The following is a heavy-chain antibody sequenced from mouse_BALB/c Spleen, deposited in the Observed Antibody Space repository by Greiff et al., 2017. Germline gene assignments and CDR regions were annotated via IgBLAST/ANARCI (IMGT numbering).Heavy chain of an antibody. D-gene: IGHD2-1*01. V-gene: IGHV1-12*01. CDR3: ARGDGNYEYFDV. CDR1: GYTFTSYN. J-gene: IGHJ1*01. Sequence: QVQLQQPGAELVKPGASVKMSCKASGYTFTSYNMHWVKQTPGQGLEWIGAIYPGNGDTSYNQKFKGKATLTADKSSSTAYMQLSSLTSEDSAVYYCARGDGNYEYFDVWGAGTTVTVSS. CDR2: IYPGNGDT.